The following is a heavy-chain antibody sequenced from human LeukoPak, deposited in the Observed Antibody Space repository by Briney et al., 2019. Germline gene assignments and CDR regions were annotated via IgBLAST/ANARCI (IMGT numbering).Heavy chain of an antibody. CDR1: GYTFIDYY. J-gene: IGHJ4*02. CDR3: ARVKKLMPEFEF. Sequence: ASVKVSCKSSGYTFIDYYIHWVRQAPGQGLEWMGWINPNSGATKYAQKFQGRVSMTRDTSINTAYMDLTNLRSDDTAIFYCARVKKLMPEFEFWGQGTLVILSS. V-gene: IGHV1-2*02. D-gene: IGHD2-2*01. CDR2: INPNSGAT.